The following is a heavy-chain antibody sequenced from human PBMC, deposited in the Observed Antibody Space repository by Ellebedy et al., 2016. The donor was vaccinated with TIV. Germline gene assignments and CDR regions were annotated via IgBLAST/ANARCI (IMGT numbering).Heavy chain of an antibody. CDR1: GYTFTDYY. CDR3: ARVRWATVARGVPFHYGMDV. J-gene: IGHJ6*02. D-gene: IGHD3-10*01. CDR2: FNPRGGSS. Sequence: ASVKVSCKASGYTFTDYYIHWVRQAPGQGLEWMGVFNPRGGSSSHTQPLQGRVTMTRDTSTAGMVYMDLSSLRSEDTAVYYCARVRWATVARGVPFHYGMDVWGQGTTVTVSS. V-gene: IGHV1-46*04.